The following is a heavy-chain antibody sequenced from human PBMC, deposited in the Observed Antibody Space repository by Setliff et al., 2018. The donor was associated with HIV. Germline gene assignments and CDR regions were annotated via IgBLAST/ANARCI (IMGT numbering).Heavy chain of an antibody. CDR1: GYTFTGYY. Sequence: ASVKVSCKASGYTFTGYYMHWVRQAPGQGLEWMGWINPNSGGTNYAQKFQGRITITADESTSTAYMELRSLRSEDTAIFYCARGRMAAAGMFIPRALDYWGQGTLVTVSS. J-gene: IGHJ4*02. CDR3: ARGRMAAAGMFIPRALDY. CDR2: INPNSGGT. D-gene: IGHD6-13*01. V-gene: IGHV1-2*02.